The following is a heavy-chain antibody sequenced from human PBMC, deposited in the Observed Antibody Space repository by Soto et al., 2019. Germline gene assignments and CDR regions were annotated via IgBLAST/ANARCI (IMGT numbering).Heavy chain of an antibody. Sequence: QVQLVKSGAEVKKPGASVKVSGKASGYTFTSYGISWVRQAPGQGLEWMGWISAYNGNTNYAQKLQGRVTMTTDTCTRTAYRELRSLRSDGTAMYYCARVSGSSYWFDPWGQGTLVTVSS. J-gene: IGHJ5*02. CDR1: GYTFTSYG. CDR2: ISAYNGNT. CDR3: ARVSGSSYWFDP. D-gene: IGHD1-26*01. V-gene: IGHV1-18*01.